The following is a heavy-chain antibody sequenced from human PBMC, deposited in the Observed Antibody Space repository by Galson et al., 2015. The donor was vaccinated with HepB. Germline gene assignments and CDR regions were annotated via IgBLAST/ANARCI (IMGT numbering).Heavy chain of an antibody. CDR2: IYYSGST. D-gene: IGHD6-13*01. CDR1: GGSISSSNHY. Sequence: SETLSLTCTVSGGSISSSNHYWVWIRQPPGKGLECIGTIYYSGSTYYNPSLKSRVTISVDTSKNQFSLKLSSVTAADTAVYYCASQRFIPVAGTVRSPYYYMDVWGKGTTVTVSS. J-gene: IGHJ6*03. V-gene: IGHV4-39*01. CDR3: ASQRFIPVAGTVRSPYYYMDV.